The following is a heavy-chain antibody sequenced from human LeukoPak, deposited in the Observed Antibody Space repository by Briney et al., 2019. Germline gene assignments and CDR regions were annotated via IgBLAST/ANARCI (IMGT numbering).Heavy chain of an antibody. D-gene: IGHD1-7*01. Sequence: ASVTVSCTASDFSFTSYGMSWVRQAPGQGLEWMGWISAYNGSTNYAQKFQGRVTITADESTSTAYMELSSLRSEDTAVYYCARQTGTTSPARYWGQGTLVTVSS. CDR2: ISAYNGST. V-gene: IGHV1-18*01. CDR1: DFSFTSYG. CDR3: ARQTGTTSPARY. J-gene: IGHJ4*02.